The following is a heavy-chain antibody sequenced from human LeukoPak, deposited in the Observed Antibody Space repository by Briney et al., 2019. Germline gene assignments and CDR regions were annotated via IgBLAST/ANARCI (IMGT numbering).Heavy chain of an antibody. CDR2: INPNSGGT. V-gene: IGHV1-2*02. D-gene: IGHD3-16*02. Sequence: ASVKVSCKASGYTFTGYYMHWVRQAPGQGLEWMGWINPNSGGTNYAQKFQGRVTMTRDTSICTAYMELSRLRSDDTAVYYCARDENYDYVWGSYRHDAFDIWGQGTMVTVSS. CDR1: GYTFTGYY. CDR3: ARDENYDYVWGSYRHDAFDI. J-gene: IGHJ3*02.